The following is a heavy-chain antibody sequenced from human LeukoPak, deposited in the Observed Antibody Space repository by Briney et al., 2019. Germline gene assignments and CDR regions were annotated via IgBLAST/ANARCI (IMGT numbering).Heavy chain of an antibody. Sequence: GESLQISCKGFGSSFTNSWIGWVRQLPGKGLEWMGNIYPGDSDTRYSPSFQGQVTISADKSISTAYLQWSGLKASDTAMYYCARLQSYYFNYWGQGTLVTVSS. V-gene: IGHV5-51*01. J-gene: IGHJ4*02. D-gene: IGHD4-11*01. CDR3: ARLQSYYFNY. CDR1: GSSFTNSW. CDR2: IYPGDSDT.